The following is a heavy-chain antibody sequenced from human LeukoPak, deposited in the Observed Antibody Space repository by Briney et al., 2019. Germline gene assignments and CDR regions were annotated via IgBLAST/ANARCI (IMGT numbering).Heavy chain of an antibody. V-gene: IGHV3-7*01. Sequence: GGSLRLSCAASGFTFSSYWMSWVRQAPGKGLEWVANIKQDGSEKYYVDSVKGRFTISRDNAKNSLYLQMNSLRAEDTAVYYCAGPKANYYDSSGYHDAFDIWGQGTMVTVSS. CDR2: IKQDGSEK. D-gene: IGHD3-22*01. CDR1: GFTFSSYW. J-gene: IGHJ3*02. CDR3: AGPKANYYDSSGYHDAFDI.